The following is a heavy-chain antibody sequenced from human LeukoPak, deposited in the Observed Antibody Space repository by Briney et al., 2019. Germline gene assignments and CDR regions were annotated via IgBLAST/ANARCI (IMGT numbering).Heavy chain of an antibody. CDR3: ARGLGIFGVSWFDP. J-gene: IGHJ5*02. V-gene: IGHV4-34*01. CDR1: GGSFSGYY. CDR2: IHHSGST. Sequence: PSETLSLTCAVYGGSFSGYYWSWIRQPPGKGLEWIGEIHHSGSTNYNPSLKSRVTISVDTSKNQFSLKLTSVTAADTAVYYCARGLGIFGVSWFDPWGQGALVTVSS. D-gene: IGHD3-3*01.